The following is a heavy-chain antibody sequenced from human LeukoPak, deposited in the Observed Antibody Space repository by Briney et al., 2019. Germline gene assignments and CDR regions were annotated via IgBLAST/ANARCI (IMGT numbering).Heavy chain of an antibody. D-gene: IGHD5-18*01. Sequence: GGSLRLSCTASGFTFSSYSMNWVRQAPGKGLEWVSSITSSSDYIYYADSVEGRFTISRDNAENSLHLQMNSLRADDTAVYYCAREFKSGYGMWAWGQGTLVTVSS. CDR3: AREFKSGYGMWA. CDR2: ITSSSDYI. V-gene: IGHV3-21*01. J-gene: IGHJ5*02. CDR1: GFTFSSYS.